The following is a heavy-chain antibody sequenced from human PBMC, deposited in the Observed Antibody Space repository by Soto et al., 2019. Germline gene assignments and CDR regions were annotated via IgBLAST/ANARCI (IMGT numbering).Heavy chain of an antibody. CDR3: TKAEATMITGWPYYGMDV. D-gene: IGHD5-12*01. CDR2: ISGSGDES. V-gene: IGHV3-23*01. CDR1: GFNFRNYA. Sequence: GGSLRLSCAGSGFNFRNYALTWVRQGPGKRLEWVSGISGSGDESHYADSVKGRFTISRDNSKNRLYLQMDSLRIEDTAVYYCTKAEATMITGWPYYGMDVWGQGTTVTVSS. J-gene: IGHJ6*02.